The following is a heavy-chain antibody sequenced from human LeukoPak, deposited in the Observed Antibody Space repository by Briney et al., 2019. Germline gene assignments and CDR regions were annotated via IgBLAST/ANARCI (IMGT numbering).Heavy chain of an antibody. CDR1: GYTFTSYS. J-gene: IGHJ2*01. CDR2: ISAYNGNT. D-gene: IGHD4-11*01. Sequence: GAPVKVSCKASGYTFTSYSISWVRQAPGQGLEWMGWISAYNGNTNYAQKLQGRVTMTTDTSTSTAYMELRSLRSDDTAVYYCARYFDYSSYWYFDLWGRGTLVTVSS. V-gene: IGHV1-18*01. CDR3: ARYFDYSSYWYFDL.